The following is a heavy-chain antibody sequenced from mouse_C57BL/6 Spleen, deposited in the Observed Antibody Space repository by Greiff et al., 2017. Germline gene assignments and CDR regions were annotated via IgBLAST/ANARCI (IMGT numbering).Heavy chain of an antibody. CDR3: ARSDDGYRLHYYAMDY. CDR2: INPSTGGT. Sequence: EVQLQQSGPELVKPGASVKISCKASGYSFTGYYMNWVKQSPEKSLEWIGEINPSTGGTTYNQKFKAKATLTVDKSSSTAYMQLKSLTSEDSAVYYCARSDDGYRLHYYAMDYWGQGTSVTVSS. CDR1: GYSFTGYY. J-gene: IGHJ4*01. D-gene: IGHD2-3*01. V-gene: IGHV1-42*01.